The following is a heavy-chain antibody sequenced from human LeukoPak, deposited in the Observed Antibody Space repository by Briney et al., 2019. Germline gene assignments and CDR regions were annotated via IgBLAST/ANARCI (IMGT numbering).Heavy chain of an antibody. CDR1: RYTFTGYY. J-gene: IGHJ4*02. CDR3: ARREGYYYDSSGYYGPSFDY. D-gene: IGHD3-22*01. Sequence: ASVKVSCKASRYTFTGYYMHWVRQAPGQGLEWMGWINPNSGDTNYAQKFQGRVTMTRDTSISTAFMELSRLRSEDTAVYYCARREGYYYDSSGYYGPSFDYWGQGTLVTVSS. CDR2: INPNSGDT. V-gene: IGHV1-2*02.